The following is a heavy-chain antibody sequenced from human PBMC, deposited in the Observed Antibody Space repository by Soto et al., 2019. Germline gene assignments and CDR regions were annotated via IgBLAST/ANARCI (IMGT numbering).Heavy chain of an antibody. CDR1: GLTFNIYA. D-gene: IGHD1-20*01. CDR3: ATVHNTSRSFDY. J-gene: IGHJ4*02. CDR2: TGATGRTT. Sequence: QPGGSLRLSCAASGLTFNIYAMTWVRQAPGKGLEWVSTTGATGRTTYYADSVKGRSTVSRDNSKNTLDLHMSSLRAEDTAVYYCATVHNTSRSFDYWGQGTLVTVSS. V-gene: IGHV3-23*01.